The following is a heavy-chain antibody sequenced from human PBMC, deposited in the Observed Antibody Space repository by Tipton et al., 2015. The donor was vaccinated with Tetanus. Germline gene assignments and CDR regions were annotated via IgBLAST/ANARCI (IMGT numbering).Heavy chain of an antibody. CDR3: AKGDSSDYYYYGMDV. Sequence: SSSSYYWGWIRQPPGKGLEWVSAISGSGGSTYYADSVKGRFTISRDNSKNTLYLQMNILRAEDTAVYYCAKGDSSDYYYYGMDVWGQGTTVTVS. V-gene: IGHV3-23*01. CDR1: SSSSYY. J-gene: IGHJ6*02. CDR2: ISGSGGST. D-gene: IGHD3-22*01.